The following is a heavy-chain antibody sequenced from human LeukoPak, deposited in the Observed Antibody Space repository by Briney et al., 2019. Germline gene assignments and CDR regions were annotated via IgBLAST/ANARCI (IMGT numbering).Heavy chain of an antibody. D-gene: IGHD3-3*01. CDR2: IKQDGSEK. CDR1: GFTFSSYW. Sequence: GGSLRLSCAASGFTFSSYWMNWVRQAPGKGLEWVANIKQDGSEKYYVDSVKGRFTISRDNAKNSLYLQMNSLRAEDTAVYYCARGRGFWSGYPYGMDVWGQGTTVTVSS. CDR3: ARGRGFWSGYPYGMDV. V-gene: IGHV3-7*01. J-gene: IGHJ6*02.